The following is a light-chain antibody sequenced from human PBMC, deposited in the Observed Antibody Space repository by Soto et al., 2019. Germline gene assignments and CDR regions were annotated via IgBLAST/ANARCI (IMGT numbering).Light chain of an antibody. CDR2: GAS. CDR3: HKFVGSQGYT. Sequence: EIVLTQSPGPLYLSPGERATLSCRASQSVVSNFLSWFQKNPGQAPRLLIYGASNRATGIPDMFSGSGSGTEFTLPIIRLEPEDFSVYYCHKFVGSQGYTFGQGTKLEIK. V-gene: IGKV3-20*01. J-gene: IGKJ2*01. CDR1: QSVVSNF.